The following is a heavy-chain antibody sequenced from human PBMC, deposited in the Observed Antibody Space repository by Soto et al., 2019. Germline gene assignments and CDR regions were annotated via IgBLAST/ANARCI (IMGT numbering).Heavy chain of an antibody. D-gene: IGHD6-13*01. CDR3: ARGRGAAADYFDF. CDR1: GCTFSDYY. V-gene: IGHV3-11*05. Sequence: QVQLVESGGGLVKPGGSLRLSCAVSGCTFSDYYMTWIRQAPGKGLEWVSYISSSTSHTNYADSVKGRFTIYRDNAKNSLFLQMSSLRAEDPDVYYCARGRGAAADYFDFWGQGTLVTVSS. CDR2: ISSSTSHT. J-gene: IGHJ4*02.